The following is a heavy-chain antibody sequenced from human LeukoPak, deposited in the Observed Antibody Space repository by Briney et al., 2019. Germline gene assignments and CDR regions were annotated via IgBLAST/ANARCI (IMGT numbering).Heavy chain of an antibody. Sequence: GGSLRLSCAASGFTFSSYAMNWVRQAPGKGLEWVSTISGGGDRIYYADSVKGRFTISRDNSKNTLYLQMNSLRAEDTAVYYCAKAGYSGYDGAFDIWGQGTMVTVSS. CDR2: ISGGGDRI. D-gene: IGHD5-12*01. CDR3: AKAGYSGYDGAFDI. V-gene: IGHV3-23*01. CDR1: GFTFSSYA. J-gene: IGHJ3*02.